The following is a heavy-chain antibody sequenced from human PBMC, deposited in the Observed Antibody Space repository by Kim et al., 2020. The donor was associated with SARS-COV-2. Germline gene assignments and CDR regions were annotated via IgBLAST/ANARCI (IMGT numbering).Heavy chain of an antibody. V-gene: IGHV3-30*04. CDR1: GFTFSSYA. D-gene: IGHD3-16*02. J-gene: IGHJ4*01. CDR2: ISYDGSNK. Sequence: GGSLRLSCAASGFTFSSYAMHWVRQAPGKGLEWVAVISYDGSNKYYADSVKGRFTISRDNSKNTLYLQMNSLRAEDTAVYYCARDQYDYVWGSYRYFYWG. CDR3: ARDQYDYVWGSYRYFY.